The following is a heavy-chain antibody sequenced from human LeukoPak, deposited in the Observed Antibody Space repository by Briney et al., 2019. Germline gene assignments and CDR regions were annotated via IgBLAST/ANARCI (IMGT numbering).Heavy chain of an antibody. CDR1: GGTFGSYA. Sequence: SVKVSCKASGGTFGSYAISWVRQAPGQGLEWMGGIIPIFGTANYAQKFQGRVTITAEESTSTAYMELSSLRSEDTAVYYCASHYYDSSGYYYGFAYWGQGTLVTVSS. V-gene: IGHV1-69*13. CDR2: IIPIFGTA. CDR3: ASHYYDSSGYYYGFAY. D-gene: IGHD3-22*01. J-gene: IGHJ4*02.